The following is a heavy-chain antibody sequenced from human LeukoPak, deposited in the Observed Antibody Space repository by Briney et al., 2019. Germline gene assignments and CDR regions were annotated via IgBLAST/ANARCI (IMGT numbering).Heavy chain of an antibody. J-gene: IGHJ4*02. CDR2: ISSSTSYI. V-gene: IGHV3-21*01. Sequence: GGSLRLSCAASGFTVSSNYMSWVRQAPGKGLEWVSSISSSTSYIYYADSVKGRFTISKDNAKNSLYLQMNSLRAEDTAVYYCARAGGSTVSHSDYWGQGTLVTVSS. CDR1: GFTVSSNY. CDR3: ARAGGSTVSHSDY. D-gene: IGHD4-17*01.